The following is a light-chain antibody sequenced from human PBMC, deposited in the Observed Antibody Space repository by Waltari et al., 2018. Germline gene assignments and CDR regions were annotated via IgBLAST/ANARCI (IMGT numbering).Light chain of an antibody. CDR3: TAYGGKDNYIV. Sequence: QSALTQPPSASGSPGQSVTISCTGTDSDIGAFNFVSWYQQHPGQVPRLIIFEVSKRASGVPDRVSGSKSGNSASLTVSGLRPEDEAHYYCTAYGGKDNYIVFGGGTKVTVL. CDR2: EVS. J-gene: IGLJ3*02. CDR1: DSDIGAFNF. V-gene: IGLV2-8*01.